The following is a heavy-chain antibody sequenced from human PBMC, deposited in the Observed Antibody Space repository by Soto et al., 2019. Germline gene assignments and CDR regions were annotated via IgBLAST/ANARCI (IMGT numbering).Heavy chain of an antibody. CDR3: ARRIAAAGTGDYYYYGMDV. J-gene: IGHJ6*02. CDR1: GYTFTSYG. V-gene: IGHV1-18*04. D-gene: IGHD6-13*01. Sequence: ASVKVSCKASGYTFTSYGISWVRQAPGQGLEWMGWISAYNGDTNYAQKLQGRVTMTTDTSTSTAYMELRSLRSDDTAVYYCARRIAAAGTGDYYYYGMDVWGQGTTVTVSS. CDR2: ISAYNGDT.